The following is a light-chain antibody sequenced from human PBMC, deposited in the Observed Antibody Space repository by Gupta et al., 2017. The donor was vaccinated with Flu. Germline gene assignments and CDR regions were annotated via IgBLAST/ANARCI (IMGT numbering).Light chain of an antibody. J-gene: IGKJ4*01. CDR3: QQYDNSVLT. CDR2: GAS. V-gene: IGKV3-20*01. Sequence: EIVLTQSPGILSLSPGERATLSCRASQSVSSSHLTWYQQKPGQAPRLLIYGASSRATDIPDRFSGSGSGTDFTLTVSRLEPEDFAVYYCQQYDNSVLTFGEGTKVEIK. CDR1: QSVSSSH.